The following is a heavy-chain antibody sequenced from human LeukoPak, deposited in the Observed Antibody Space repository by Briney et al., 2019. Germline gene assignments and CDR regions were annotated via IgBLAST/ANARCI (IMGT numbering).Heavy chain of an antibody. J-gene: IGHJ6*02. Sequence: SETLSLTCTVSGGSISSYYWSWIRQPPGKGLEWIGYIYYSGSTNYNPSLKSRVTISVDTSKNQFSLKLSSVTAADTAVYYCARFGGMSSSTTYYYYYGMDVWGQGTTVIVSS. D-gene: IGHD6-6*01. V-gene: IGHV4-59*01. CDR2: IYYSGST. CDR1: GGSISSYY. CDR3: ARFGGMSSSTTYYYYYGMDV.